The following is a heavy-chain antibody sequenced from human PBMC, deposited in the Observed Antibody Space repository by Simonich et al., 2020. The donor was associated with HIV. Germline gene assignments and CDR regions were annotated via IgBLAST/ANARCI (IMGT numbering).Heavy chain of an antibody. CDR3: ASGGSISSVWADDY. CDR1: GFTFSHYA. J-gene: IGHJ4*02. Sequence: QVQLVESGGGVVQPGRSLRLSCAASGFTFSHYAMHWVRQAPGKGLEWVAVISYDGSNKYYADSGKGRFTISRDNSKNTLYLQMNSLRAEDTAVYYCASGGSISSVWADDYWGQGTLVTVSS. CDR2: ISYDGSNK. D-gene: IGHD3-16*01. V-gene: IGHV3-30*07.